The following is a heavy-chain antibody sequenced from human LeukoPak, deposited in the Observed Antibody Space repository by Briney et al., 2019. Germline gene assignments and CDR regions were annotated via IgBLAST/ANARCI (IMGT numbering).Heavy chain of an antibody. J-gene: IGHJ3*01. CDR3: ARQGRDSSAYRRAFDV. CDR2: VYYSGST. V-gene: IGHV4-39*01. Sequence: SETLSPTCTVSGGSISSNSYYWGWIRPPPGKGLEWIGGVYYSGSTYYTPSLKSRVTISVDTSKNQFSLKLTSVTAADTAVYYCARQGRDSSAYRRAFDVWGQGTMVTVSS. D-gene: IGHD3-22*01. CDR1: GGSISSNSYY.